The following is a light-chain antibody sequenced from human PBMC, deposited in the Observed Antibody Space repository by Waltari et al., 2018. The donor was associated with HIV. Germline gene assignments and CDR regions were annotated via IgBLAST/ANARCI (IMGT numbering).Light chain of an antibody. CDR2: EVS. CDR3: SSYTSSTTWV. Sequence: QSALTQPASVSGSPGQSITISCIGTSSDVGGSNYVSWYQQPPGKAPKFMIYEVSNRPSGVSNRFSGSKSGNTASLTISGLQAEDEADYYCSSYTSSTTWVFGGGTKVTVL. V-gene: IGLV2-14*01. J-gene: IGLJ3*02. CDR1: SSDVGGSNY.